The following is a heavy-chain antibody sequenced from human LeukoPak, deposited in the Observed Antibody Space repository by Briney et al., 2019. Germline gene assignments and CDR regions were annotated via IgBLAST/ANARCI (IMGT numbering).Heavy chain of an antibody. CDR3: AREREGITMVRGDPYYYMDV. J-gene: IGHJ6*03. Sequence: ASVKVSCKASGYTFTSYGISWVRQAPGQGLEWMGWISAYNGNTNYAQKLQGRVTMTTDTSTSTAYMELRSLRSDDTAVYYCAREREGITMVRGDPYYYMDVWGKGTTVTVSS. CDR2: ISAYNGNT. CDR1: GYTFTSYG. V-gene: IGHV1-18*01. D-gene: IGHD3-10*01.